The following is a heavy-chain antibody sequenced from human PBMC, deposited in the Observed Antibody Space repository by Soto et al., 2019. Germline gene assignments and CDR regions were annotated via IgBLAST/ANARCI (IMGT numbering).Heavy chain of an antibody. CDR3: ARAPSSSWYDSWFDP. J-gene: IGHJ5*02. CDR1: GFTFSSYA. CDR2: ISYDGSNK. V-gene: IGHV3-30-3*01. D-gene: IGHD6-13*01. Sequence: PVGSLILSCAASGFTFSSYAMHWVRQAPGKGLEWVAVISYDGSNKYYADSVKGRFTISRDNSKNTLYLQMNSLRAEDTAVYYCARAPSSSWYDSWFDPWGQGTLVTVSS.